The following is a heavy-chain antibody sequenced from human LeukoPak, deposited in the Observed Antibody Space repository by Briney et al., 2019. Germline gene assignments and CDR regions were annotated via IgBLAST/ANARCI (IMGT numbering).Heavy chain of an antibody. J-gene: IGHJ4*02. V-gene: IGHV1-2*06. CDR2: INPNSGGT. Sequence: ASVKVSCKASGYTFTGYYMHWVRQAPGQGLEWMGRINPNSGGTNYAQKFQGRVTMTRDTSISTAYMELSRLRSDDTAVYYCAREEDYGDYSSFDYWGQGTLVTVSS. CDR1: GYTFTGYY. D-gene: IGHD4-17*01. CDR3: AREEDYGDYSSFDY.